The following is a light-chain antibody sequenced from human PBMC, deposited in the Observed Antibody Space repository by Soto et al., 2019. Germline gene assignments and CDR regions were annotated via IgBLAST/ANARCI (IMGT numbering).Light chain of an antibody. Sequence: QSALTQPASVSGSPGQSIAISCTGTSSDVGTYNHVSWYQQYPGRAPKLMIYEVSNRPSVVSNRFSGSKSGSTASLTISGLQAEDEADYYCNSLSATGTSYVFGTGTKVTVL. J-gene: IGLJ1*01. CDR1: SSDVGTYNH. CDR3: NSLSATGTSYV. V-gene: IGLV2-14*01. CDR2: EVS.